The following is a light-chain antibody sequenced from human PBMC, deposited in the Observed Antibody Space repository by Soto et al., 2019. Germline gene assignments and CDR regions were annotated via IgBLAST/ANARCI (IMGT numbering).Light chain of an antibody. CDR2: DAF. Sequence: TVLTQSPATLSLSPGERATLSCKASQSIGNSLGWFQQKPGQAPRLLIDDAFNRATGIPARFTGSGSGSDCTLTICSLEREDFGVYYRRQRYNWPLPFGGGTKVEIK. J-gene: IGKJ4*01. CDR3: RQRYNWPLP. CDR1: QSIGNS. V-gene: IGKV3-11*01.